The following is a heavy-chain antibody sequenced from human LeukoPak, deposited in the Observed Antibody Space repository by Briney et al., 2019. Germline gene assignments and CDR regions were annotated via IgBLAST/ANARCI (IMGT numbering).Heavy chain of an antibody. V-gene: IGHV1-2*02. CDR1: GYTFTGYY. CDR2: INPNSGGT. Sequence: ASVKVSCKASGYTFTGYYTHWVRQAPGQGLEWMGWINPNSGGTNYAQKFQGRVTMTRDTSISTAYMELSRLRSDDTAVYYCARDLHEDFDILTGYPYYYYYYMDVWGKGTTVTVSS. D-gene: IGHD3-9*01. J-gene: IGHJ6*03. CDR3: ARDLHEDFDILTGYPYYYYYYMDV.